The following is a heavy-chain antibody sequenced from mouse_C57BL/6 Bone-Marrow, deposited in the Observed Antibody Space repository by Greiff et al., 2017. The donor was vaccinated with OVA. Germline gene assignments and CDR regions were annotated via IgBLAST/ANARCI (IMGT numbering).Heavy chain of an antibody. V-gene: IGHV1-26*01. CDR2: INPNNGGT. J-gene: IGHJ2*01. CDR1: GYTFTDYY. CDR3: ARGEDYDGEY. Sequence: VQLQQSGPELVKPGASVKISCKASGYTFTDYYMNWVKQSHGKSLEWIGDINPNNGGTSYNQKFKGKATLTVDKSSSTAYMELRSLTSEDSAVYDCARGEDYDGEYWGQGTTLTVSS. D-gene: IGHD2-4*01.